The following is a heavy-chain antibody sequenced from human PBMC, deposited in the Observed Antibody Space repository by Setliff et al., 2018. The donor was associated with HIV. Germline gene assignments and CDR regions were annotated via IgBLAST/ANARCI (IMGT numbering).Heavy chain of an antibody. Sequence: GGSLRLSCAASGFTLSRYWMSWVRQAPGKGLEWVANINQDGSERHYVDSVKGRFTISRDNSKNTLYLQMNSLRAEDTAVYYCALGGMDVWGQGTTVTVSS. V-gene: IGHV3-7*01. CDR1: GFTLSRYW. D-gene: IGHD3-16*01. CDR3: ALGGMDV. J-gene: IGHJ6*02. CDR2: INQDGSER.